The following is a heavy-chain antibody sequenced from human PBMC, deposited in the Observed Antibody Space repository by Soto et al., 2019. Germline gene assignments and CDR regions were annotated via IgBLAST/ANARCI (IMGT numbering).Heavy chain of an antibody. J-gene: IGHJ3*02. CDR2: IHQSGST. V-gene: IGHV4-39*07. CDR1: GGSISSSSYY. CDR3: ARLSYDSSASDAFDI. D-gene: IGHD3-22*01. Sequence: SETLSLTCIVSGGSISSSSYYWGWIRQPPGKGLEWIGYIHQSGSTYYNPSLKSRVTISVDRSKNQFSLKLSSVTAADTAVYYCARLSYDSSASDAFDIWGQGTMVTISS.